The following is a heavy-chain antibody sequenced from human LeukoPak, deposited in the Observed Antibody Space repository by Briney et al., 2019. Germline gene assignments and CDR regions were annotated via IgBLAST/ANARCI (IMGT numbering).Heavy chain of an antibody. Sequence: SQTLSLTCAISGDSVSSNSAAWNWIRQSPSRGLEWLGRTYYRSKWYNDYAVSVKSRITINPDTSKNQFSLKLTSVTAADTAVYYCARPLGYCSTTRCPQPWFDPWGQGTLVTVSS. V-gene: IGHV6-1*01. CDR2: TYYRSKWYN. CDR1: GDSVSSNSAA. J-gene: IGHJ5*02. CDR3: ARPLGYCSTTRCPQPWFDP. D-gene: IGHD2-2*01.